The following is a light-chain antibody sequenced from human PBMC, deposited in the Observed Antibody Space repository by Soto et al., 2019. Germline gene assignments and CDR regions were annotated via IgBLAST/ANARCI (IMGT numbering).Light chain of an antibody. V-gene: IGKV3-15*01. CDR1: QSVRSN. J-gene: IGKJ5*01. Sequence: EIVMTQSPATLSVSAGEGATLSCRASQSVRSNVAWYYQKPGQAPRLLIYRDSSRAAGLPARFSGSGSEAELNLTISTLQSEDFAVYYCQKYNKWPITFGQGTRLEIK. CDR3: QKYNKWPIT. CDR2: RDS.